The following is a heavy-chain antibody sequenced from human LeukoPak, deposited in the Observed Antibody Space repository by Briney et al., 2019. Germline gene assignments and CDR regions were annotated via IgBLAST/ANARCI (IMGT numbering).Heavy chain of an antibody. Sequence: GGSLRLSCAASGFTVSSNYMSWVRQAPGKGLEWVSVIYSSGSTYYAESVKGRFTISRDNSKNTLYLQMNNLRAEDTAVYYCARDRTIDDSGTAGYYGMDVWGQGTTVTVSS. CDR3: ARDRTIDDSGTAGYYGMDV. CDR1: GFTVSSNY. J-gene: IGHJ6*02. CDR2: IYSSGST. D-gene: IGHD3-10*01. V-gene: IGHV3-53*01.